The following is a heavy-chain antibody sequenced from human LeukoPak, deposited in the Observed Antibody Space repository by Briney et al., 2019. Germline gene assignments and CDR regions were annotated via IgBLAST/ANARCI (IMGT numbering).Heavy chain of an antibody. CDR1: GFTFDDYG. V-gene: IGHV3-20*04. Sequence: GGSLRLSWAASGFTFDDYGMSWVRQAPGKGLEWVFGINWNGGSTGYADSVKGRFTISRDNAKNSLYLQMNSLRAEDTALYYCARDWDYYGSGSYYTGFDYWGQGTLVTVSS. D-gene: IGHD3-10*01. CDR2: INWNGGST. CDR3: ARDWDYYGSGSYYTGFDY. J-gene: IGHJ4*02.